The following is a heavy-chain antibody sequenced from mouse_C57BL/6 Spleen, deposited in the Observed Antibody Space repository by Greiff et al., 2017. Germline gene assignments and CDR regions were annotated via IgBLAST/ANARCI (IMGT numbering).Heavy chain of an antibody. CDR2: IYPSNGGT. D-gene: IGHD2-4*01. J-gene: IGHJ2*01. CDR1: GYTFTSYW. CDR3: ARGGYECDVDY. V-gene: IGHV1-61*01. Sequence: VQLQQPGAELVRPGASVKMSCKASGYTFTSYWMNWVKQRPGQGLDWIGNIYPSNGGTNYNEKCKAKATLTVDKSSSTAYMQLSSLTSEDAAVYSCARGGYECDVDYWGQGTTLTVSS.